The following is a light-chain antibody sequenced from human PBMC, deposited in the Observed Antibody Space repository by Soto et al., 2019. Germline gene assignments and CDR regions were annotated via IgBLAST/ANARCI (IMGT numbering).Light chain of an antibody. CDR1: QSIAAS. J-gene: IGKJ5*01. CDR2: EAS. CDR3: QQANSFPIT. V-gene: IGKV1-12*01. Sequence: DIQMTQSPSALSASLGDTVTITCRSSQSIAASLAWYQQKPGKAPKLLIYEASSLQSGVPSRISGSGSGTDFTLTISSLQPEDFATYYCQQANSFPITFGQGTRLEIK.